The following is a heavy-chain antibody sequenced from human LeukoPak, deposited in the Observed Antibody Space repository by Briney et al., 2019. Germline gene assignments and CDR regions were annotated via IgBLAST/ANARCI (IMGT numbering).Heavy chain of an antibody. D-gene: IGHD6-19*01. CDR2: IYTSATT. Sequence: GIPRIYTSATTNYNPSLKSRVTISVDTSKNQFSLKLSSVTAADTAVYYCARSYSSGGLFDYWGQGTLVTVSS. J-gene: IGHJ4*02. V-gene: IGHV4-59*10. CDR3: ARSYSSGGLFDY.